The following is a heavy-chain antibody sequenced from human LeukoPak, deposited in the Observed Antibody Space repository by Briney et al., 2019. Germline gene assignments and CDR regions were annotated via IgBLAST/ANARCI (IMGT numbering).Heavy chain of an antibody. V-gene: IGHV3-23*01. CDR2: ISGSGGST. J-gene: IGHJ4*02. CDR3: AKFGYYDFWSGHTPFDY. Sequence: GSLRLSCAASGFTFSSYAMSWVRQAPGKGLEWVSAISGSGGSTYYADSVKGRFTISRDNSKNTLYLQMNSLRAEDTAVYYCAKFGYYDFWSGHTPFDYWGQGTLVTVSS. CDR1: GFTFSSYA. D-gene: IGHD3-3*01.